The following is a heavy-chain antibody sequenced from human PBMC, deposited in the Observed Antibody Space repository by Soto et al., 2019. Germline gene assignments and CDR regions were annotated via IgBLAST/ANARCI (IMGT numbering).Heavy chain of an antibody. CDR1: GGSISSLY. CDR2: IFPSGDS. D-gene: IGHD6-6*01. Sequence: QVLLQESGPGLVKPSETLSLTCTVSGGSISSLYWAWIRQPAGKGLEWIGRIFPSGDSNYNPSLTSRVSMSLDTSKNQFSLTVISVTAADPAVYYCARASRCKSEYECFAWLDFWGQGILVTVSS. V-gene: IGHV4-4*07. CDR3: ARASRCKSEYECFAWLDF. J-gene: IGHJ4*02.